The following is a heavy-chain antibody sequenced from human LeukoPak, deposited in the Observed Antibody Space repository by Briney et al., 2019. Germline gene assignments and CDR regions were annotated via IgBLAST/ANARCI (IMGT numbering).Heavy chain of an antibody. CDR1: GITFSSLW. V-gene: IGHV3-7*01. J-gene: IGHJ3*02. Sequence: GGSLRLSCAASGITFSSLWMSWFRQAPGKGLEWMADIKHDGSEEHYVASVKGRFTISRDNAKLYLQMNSLRAEDTAVYYCAKEWGSSSAEGAFDIWGQGTMVTVSS. CDR3: AKEWGSSSAEGAFDI. CDR2: IKHDGSEE. D-gene: IGHD6-6*01.